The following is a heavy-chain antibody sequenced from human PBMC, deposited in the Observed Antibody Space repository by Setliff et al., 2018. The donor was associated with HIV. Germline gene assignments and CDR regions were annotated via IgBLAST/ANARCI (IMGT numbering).Heavy chain of an antibody. J-gene: IGHJ4*02. V-gene: IGHV4-39*07. CDR3: ARGGGFWSGQLDY. CDR1: GGSISSSSHY. Sequence: SETLSLTCIVSGGSISSSSHYWGWIRQPPGKGLEWIGEINHSGISNFNPSLKSRVSIPIDTPRSQFSLKLSSVTAADTAVYYCARGGGFWSGQLDYWGQGTLVTVTS. D-gene: IGHD3-3*01. CDR2: INHSGIS.